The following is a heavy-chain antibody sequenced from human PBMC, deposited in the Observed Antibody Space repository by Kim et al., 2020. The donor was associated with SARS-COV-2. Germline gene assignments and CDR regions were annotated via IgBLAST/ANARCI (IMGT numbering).Heavy chain of an antibody. CDR3: ARIDDYGEYYFDY. CDR1: GASISSYY. J-gene: IGHJ4*02. Sequence: SETLSLTCTVSGASISSYYWSWIRQPPGKGLEWIGYIYYTGITNYNPSLRRRVTISIDTSKKHFSLKLSSVTAADTAMYYCARIDDYGEYYFDYWGQGTL. V-gene: IGHV4-59*01. D-gene: IGHD4-17*01. CDR2: IYYTGIT.